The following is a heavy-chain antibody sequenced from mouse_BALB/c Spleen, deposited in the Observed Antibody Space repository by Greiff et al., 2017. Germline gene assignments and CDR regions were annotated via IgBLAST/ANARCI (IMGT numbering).Heavy chain of an antibody. CDR1: GFSLTSYG. V-gene: IGHV2-9*02. CDR3: ARDRDYYGYDAMDY. CDR2: IWAGGST. D-gene: IGHD2-1*01. J-gene: IGHJ4*01. Sequence: VKLMEPGPGLVAPSQSLSITCTVSGFSLTSYGVHWVRQPPGKGLEWLGVIWAGGSTNYNSALMSRLSISKDNSKSQVFLKMNSLQTDDTAMYYCARDRDYYGYDAMDYWGQGTSVTVSS.